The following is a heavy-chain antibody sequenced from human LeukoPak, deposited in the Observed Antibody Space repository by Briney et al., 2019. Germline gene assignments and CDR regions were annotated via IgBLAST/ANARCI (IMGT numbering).Heavy chain of an antibody. Sequence: GASVKVSCKASGYTFTSYYMHWVRQAPGQGLERMGIINPSGGSTSYAQKFQGRVTMTRDTSTSTVYMELSSLRSEDTAVYYCARVAHDFWSGYYFDYWGQGTLVTVPS. V-gene: IGHV1-46*01. D-gene: IGHD3-3*01. J-gene: IGHJ4*02. CDR1: GYTFTSYY. CDR2: INPSGGST. CDR3: ARVAHDFWSGYYFDY.